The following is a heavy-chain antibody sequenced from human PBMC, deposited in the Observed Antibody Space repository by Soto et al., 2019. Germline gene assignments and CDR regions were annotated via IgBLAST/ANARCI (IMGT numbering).Heavy chain of an antibody. CDR1: GFSFSSYW. CDR2: IKQDGREK. V-gene: IGHV3-7*03. D-gene: IGHD3-16*01. J-gene: IGHJ5*02. Sequence: GGSLRLSCAASGFSFSSYWMTWVRQAPGKGLEWVANIKQDGREKYYVASVKGRFTISRDNGKNLLFLQMDSLTPDDTAVDYCAGDGVRNGAYNGWLDPWGQGTLVTVSS. CDR3: AGDGVRNGAYNGWLDP.